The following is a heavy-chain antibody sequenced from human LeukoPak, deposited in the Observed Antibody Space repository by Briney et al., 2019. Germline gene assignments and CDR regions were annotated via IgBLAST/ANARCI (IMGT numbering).Heavy chain of an antibody. D-gene: IGHD1-7*01. Sequence: PGRSLRLSCAASGFTFSTYPMHWVRQAPGKGLEWVAVISYDGSNKYYADSVKGRFTISRDNSKNTLYLQMNSQRAEDTAVYYCARERGRGVELELIDYWGQGTLVTVSS. CDR3: ARERGRGVELELIDY. CDR2: ISYDGSNK. V-gene: IGHV3-30-3*01. J-gene: IGHJ4*02. CDR1: GFTFSTYP.